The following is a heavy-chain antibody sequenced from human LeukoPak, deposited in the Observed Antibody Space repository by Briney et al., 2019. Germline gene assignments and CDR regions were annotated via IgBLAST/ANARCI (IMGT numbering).Heavy chain of an antibody. D-gene: IGHD4-11*01. Sequence: SETLSLTCTVSGGSFSSYYWSWIRQPPGKGLEWIGYIYYSGSTNYNPSLKSRVTISLDTSKNQFSLKLSSVTAADTAVYYCARGFGSVMTTVPYFDYWGQGTLVTVSS. J-gene: IGHJ4*02. CDR3: ARGFGSVMTTVPYFDY. CDR1: GGSFSSYY. V-gene: IGHV4-59*12. CDR2: IYYSGST.